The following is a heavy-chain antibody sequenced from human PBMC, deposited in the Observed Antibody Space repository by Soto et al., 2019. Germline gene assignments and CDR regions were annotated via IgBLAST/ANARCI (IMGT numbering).Heavy chain of an antibody. CDR3: TAISGWYNAFDI. CDR2: ISGSGGST. Sequence: EVQLLESGGGLVQPGGSLRLSCAASGFTFSSYAMSWVRQAPGKGLEWVSAISGSGGSTYYADSVKGRFTISRDNSKNTLYLQMTSLRDEDTVLYYCTAISGWYNAFDIWGQGTMVTVSS. CDR1: GFTFSSYA. V-gene: IGHV3-23*01. D-gene: IGHD6-19*01. J-gene: IGHJ3*02.